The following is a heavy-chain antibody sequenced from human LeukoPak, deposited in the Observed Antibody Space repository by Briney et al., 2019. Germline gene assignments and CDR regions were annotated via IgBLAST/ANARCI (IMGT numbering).Heavy chain of an antibody. Sequence: SETLSLTCTVSGGSISSYYWSWFRQPPGKGLEWIGYIYYSGSTNYNPSLKSRVTISVDTSKNQFSLKLSSVTAADAAMYYCARGEMATIEDAFDIWGQGTLVTVSS. CDR3: ARGEMATIEDAFDI. J-gene: IGHJ3*02. D-gene: IGHD5-24*01. V-gene: IGHV4-59*01. CDR2: IYYSGST. CDR1: GGSISSYY.